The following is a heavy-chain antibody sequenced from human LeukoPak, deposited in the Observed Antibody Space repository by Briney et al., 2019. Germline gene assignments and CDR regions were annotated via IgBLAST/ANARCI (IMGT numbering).Heavy chain of an antibody. CDR1: GGTFSSYA. J-gene: IGHJ6*02. V-gene: IGHV1-69*04. CDR3: ARVDYDSRGYYQGALGV. D-gene: IGHD3-22*01. CDR2: IIPIFGIA. Sequence: GSSVKVSCKASGGTFSSYAISWVRQAPGQGLEWMGRIIPIFGIANYAQKFQGRVTITADKSTSTAYMELSSLRSEDTAVYYCARVDYDSRGYYQGALGVWGQGTTVTVSS.